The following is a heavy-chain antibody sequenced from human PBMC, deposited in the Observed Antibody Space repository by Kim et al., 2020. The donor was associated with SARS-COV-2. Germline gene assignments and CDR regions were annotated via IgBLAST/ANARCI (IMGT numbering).Heavy chain of an antibody. CDR3: ARGWTFDS. D-gene: IGHD2-15*01. J-gene: IGHJ3*02. CDR2: IHYSGST. CDR1: GGSINNYY. V-gene: IGHV4-59*13. Sequence: SETLSLTCSVSGGSINNYYWSWIRQPPGKGLEWIGYIHYSGSTSYIPSLKNRLTISVDTSKNQYSLKLNSMTAADTAVYYCARGWTFDSWGQGARVTVSS.